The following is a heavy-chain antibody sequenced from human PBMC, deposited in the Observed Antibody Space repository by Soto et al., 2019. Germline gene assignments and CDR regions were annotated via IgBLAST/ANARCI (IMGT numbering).Heavy chain of an antibody. J-gene: IGHJ5*02. CDR2: VRDTGST. CDR3: ARYSPPKKTYDSNPGWFDP. Sequence: QVQLQESGPGQVKPSETLSLTCTVSGGSMNIYYWTWIRQPPGKGLEWLGYVRDTGSTNYNPSLKSRVTISIDTTMNQFPLSLSSVTAADTAVYFCARYSPPKKTYDSNPGWFDPWGQGTRVAVSS. V-gene: IGHV4-59*01. D-gene: IGHD3-22*01. CDR1: GGSMNIYY.